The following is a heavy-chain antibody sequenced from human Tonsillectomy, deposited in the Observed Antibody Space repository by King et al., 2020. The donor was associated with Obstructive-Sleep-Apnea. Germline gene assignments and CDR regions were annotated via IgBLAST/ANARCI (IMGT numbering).Heavy chain of an antibody. CDR3: AKEKSKVTTPFYFDY. CDR1: GVTFSSYG. V-gene: IGHV3-30*18. J-gene: IGHJ4*02. D-gene: IGHD4-17*01. CDR2: ISYDGSNK. Sequence: QLVQSGGGVVQPGRSLRLSCAASGVTFSSYGMHWVRQAPGKGLEWVAVISYDGSNKYYADSVKGRFTISRDNSKNTLYLQMNSLRAEDTAVYYCAKEKSKVTTPFYFDYWGQGTLVTVSS.